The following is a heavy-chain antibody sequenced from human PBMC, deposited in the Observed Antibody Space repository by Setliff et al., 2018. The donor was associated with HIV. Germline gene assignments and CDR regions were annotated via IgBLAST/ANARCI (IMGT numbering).Heavy chain of an antibody. CDR1: GGSISSGSHY. J-gene: IGHJ4*02. V-gene: IGHV4-61*02. Sequence: PSETLSLTCTVSGGSISSGSHYWSWIRQPAGKGLEWIGRIHSSGSTNYNPSLKSRVTTSVDTSKNQFTLKLKSVTAADTAVYYCARATYYYDSSGYYYKSYYFDYWGQGTLVT. CDR2: IHSSGST. CDR3: ARATYYYDSSGYYYKSYYFDY. D-gene: IGHD3-22*01.